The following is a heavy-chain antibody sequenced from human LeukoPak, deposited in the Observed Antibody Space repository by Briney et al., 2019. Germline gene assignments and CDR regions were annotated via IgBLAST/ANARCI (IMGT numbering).Heavy chain of an antibody. D-gene: IGHD1-14*01. CDR1: GGTISSGSYY. V-gene: IGHV4-61*02. Sequence: SQTLSLTCTVSGGTISSGSYYWSWIRQPAGKGPEWIGRIFTSGSTNYNPSLKSRVTISVDTSKNQFSLKLSSVTAADTAVYYCARHRKGAFDIWGQGTMVTVSS. CDR3: ARHRKGAFDI. CDR2: IFTSGST. J-gene: IGHJ3*02.